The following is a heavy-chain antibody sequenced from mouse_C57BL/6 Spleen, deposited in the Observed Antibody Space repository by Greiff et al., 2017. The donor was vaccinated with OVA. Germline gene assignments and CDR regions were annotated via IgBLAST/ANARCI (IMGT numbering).Heavy chain of an antibody. CDR3: TTVVDPY. J-gene: IGHJ3*01. D-gene: IGHD1-1*01. Sequence: EVQLQQSGAELVRPGASVKLSCTASGFNIKDDYMHWVKQRPEQGLEWIGWIDPENGDTEYASKFQGKATITADTSSNTAYLQLSSLTSEDTAVYYCTTVVDPYWGQGTLVTVSA. V-gene: IGHV14-4*01. CDR2: IDPENGDT. CDR1: GFNIKDDY.